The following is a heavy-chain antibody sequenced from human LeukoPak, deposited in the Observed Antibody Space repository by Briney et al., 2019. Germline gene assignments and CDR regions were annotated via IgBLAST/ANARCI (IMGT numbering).Heavy chain of an antibody. CDR3: ARDGKYSSSWYHRKLNWFDP. CDR2: INPGGGST. D-gene: IGHD6-13*01. J-gene: IGHJ5*02. CDR1: GYTFTSYY. V-gene: IGHV1-46*01. Sequence: ASVKVSCKASGYTFTSYYMHWVRQAPGQGLEWMGIINPGGGSTSYAQKFQGRVTMTRDTSTSTVYMELSSLRSEDTAVYYCARDGKYSSSWYHRKLNWFDPWGQGTLVTVSS.